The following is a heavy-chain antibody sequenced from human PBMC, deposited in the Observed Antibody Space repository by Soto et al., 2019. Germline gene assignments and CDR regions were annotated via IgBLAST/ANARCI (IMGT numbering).Heavy chain of an antibody. Sequence: ASVKVSCKASGYTFTGYYMHWVRQAPGQGLEWMGWINPNSGGTNYAQKFQGRVTMTRDTSISTAYMVLSRLRSDDTAVYYFAGTPLGYCSSGVCYREDYYGIDVWGTGTRV. CDR3: AGTPLGYCSSGVCYREDYYGIDV. J-gene: IGHJ6*04. V-gene: IGHV1-2*02. CDR1: GYTFTGYY. CDR2: INPNSGGT. D-gene: IGHD2-8*01.